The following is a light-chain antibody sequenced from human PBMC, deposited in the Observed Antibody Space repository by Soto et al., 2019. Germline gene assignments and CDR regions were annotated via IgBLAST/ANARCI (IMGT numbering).Light chain of an antibody. CDR1: ISDVGGYNY. CDR3: SSYTISSTPVV. Sequence: QSALTQPASVSGSPGQSITISCTGTISDVGGYNYVSWYQQHPGKAPKLMIYDVSARPSGVSNRFSGSKSGNTASLTISGLQAEDEADYYCSSYTISSTPVVFGGRTKLTVL. J-gene: IGLJ2*01. V-gene: IGLV2-14*01. CDR2: DVS.